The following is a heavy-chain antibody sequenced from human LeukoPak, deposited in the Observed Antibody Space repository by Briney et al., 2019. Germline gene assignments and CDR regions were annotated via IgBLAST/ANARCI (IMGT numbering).Heavy chain of an antibody. CDR2: IIPIFGTA. V-gene: IGHV1-69*06. CDR1: GGTFSSYA. Sequence: SVKVSCKASGGTFSSYAISWVRQAPGQGLEWMGGIIPIFGTANYAQKFQGRVTITADKSTSTAYMELSSLRSEDTAVYYCARDSVHYGSGSYYRMTYNWFDPWGQGTLVTVSS. J-gene: IGHJ5*01. CDR3: ARDSVHYGSGSYYRMTYNWFDP. D-gene: IGHD3-10*01.